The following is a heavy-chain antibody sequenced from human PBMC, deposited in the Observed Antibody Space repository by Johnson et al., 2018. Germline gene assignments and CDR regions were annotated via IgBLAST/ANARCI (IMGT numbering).Heavy chain of an antibody. CDR2: INSDGSST. Sequence: VQLVQSGGDLVKPGGSLRLSCAASGFTFSSYWMHWVRQAPGKGLVWVSRINSDGSSTSYADSVKGRFTISRDNAKNTLYLQMNSLRAEDTAVYYCARIGCYGDYVGAFAIWGQGTMVTVSS. J-gene: IGHJ3*02. D-gene: IGHD4-17*01. CDR1: GFTFSSYW. CDR3: ARIGCYGDYVGAFAI. V-gene: IGHV3-74*02.